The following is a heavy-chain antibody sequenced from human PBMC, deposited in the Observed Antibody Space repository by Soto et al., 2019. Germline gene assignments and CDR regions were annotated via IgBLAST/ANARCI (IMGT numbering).Heavy chain of an antibody. Sequence: SETLSLTCTVSGGSISSYYWSWIRQPPGKGLEWIGYIYYSGSTNYNPSLKSRVTISVDTSKNQFSLKLSSVTAADTAVYYCARSGDSSSWLGSCYYYGMDVWGQGTTVTVSS. V-gene: IGHV4-59*01. CDR3: ARSGDSSSWLGSCYYYGMDV. CDR2: IYYSGST. CDR1: GGSISSYY. D-gene: IGHD6-13*01. J-gene: IGHJ6*02.